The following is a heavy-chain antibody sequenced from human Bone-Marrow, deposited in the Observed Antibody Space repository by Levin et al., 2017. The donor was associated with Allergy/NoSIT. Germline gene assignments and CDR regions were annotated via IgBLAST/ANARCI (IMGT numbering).Heavy chain of an antibody. Sequence: GGSLRLSCAASGFTVSNNQMTWVRQAPGKGLEWVSVIYSGGGTHYADSVMGRFTISSDSSKNTLYLQMNSLRADDTAVYYCTRARGDNGDDWGQGTLVTVSS. CDR2: IYSGGGT. CDR3: TRARGDNGDD. V-gene: IGHV3-66*02. CDR1: GFTVSNNQ. J-gene: IGHJ4*02. D-gene: IGHD2-8*01.